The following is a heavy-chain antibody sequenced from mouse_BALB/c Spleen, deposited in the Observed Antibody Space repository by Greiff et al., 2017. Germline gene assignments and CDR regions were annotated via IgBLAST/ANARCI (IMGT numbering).Heavy chain of an antibody. V-gene: IGHV6-3*01. Sequence: EVKVEESGGGLVQPGGSMKLSCVASGFTFSSYWMSWVRQSPEKGLEWVAEIRLKSDNYATHYAESVKGKFTISRDDSKSRLYLQMNSLRAEDTGIYYCTGNPYWGQGTLVTVSA. CDR3: TGNPY. J-gene: IGHJ3*01. CDR2: IRLKSDNYAT. CDR1: GFTFSSYW.